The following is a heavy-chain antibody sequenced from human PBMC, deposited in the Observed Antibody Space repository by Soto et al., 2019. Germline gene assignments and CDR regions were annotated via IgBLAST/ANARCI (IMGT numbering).Heavy chain of an antibody. D-gene: IGHD3-10*01. J-gene: IGHJ6*02. CDR2: IYYSGST. V-gene: IGHV4-31*03. CDR3: AIGRIARRIIYAYGMDV. CDR1: GGSISSDGNY. Sequence: QVQLQESGPGLVKSSQTLSLTCSVSGGSISSDGNYWRWIGQHPGKGLAWIGYIYYSGSTNYNWSLMSRVTISADTSNNQFSLKLNSLTAANTAVYYCAIGRIARRIIYAYGMDVWGQATRVSVS.